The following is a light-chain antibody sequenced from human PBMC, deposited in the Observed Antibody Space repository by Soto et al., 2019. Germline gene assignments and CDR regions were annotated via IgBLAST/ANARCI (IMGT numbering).Light chain of an antibody. V-gene: IGKV1-33*01. J-gene: IGKJ3*01. Sequence: DIQMTQSPSSLSASVGDTVTITCQASQDITNHLNWYQQKPGKAPNLLIYDASHLETGVPSRFSRSGSGTYFTLPISSLQPEDIATYYCQQYATAPFTFGPGTKVDIK. CDR3: QQYATAPFT. CDR1: QDITNH. CDR2: DAS.